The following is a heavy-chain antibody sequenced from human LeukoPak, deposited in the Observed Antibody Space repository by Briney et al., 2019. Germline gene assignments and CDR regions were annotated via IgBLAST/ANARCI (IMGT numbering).Heavy chain of an antibody. CDR2: ISGSGDNT. Sequence: GGSLRLSCAASGFTFSSYAMSWVRQAPGKGLEWVSAISGSGDNTYYADSVKGRFTVSRDNSKNTLYLQMNSLRAEDTAVYYCAKDGSSEYYYDSSGYTAFDIWGQGTMVTVSS. CDR1: GFTFSSYA. V-gene: IGHV3-23*01. D-gene: IGHD3-22*01. J-gene: IGHJ3*02. CDR3: AKDGSSEYYYDSSGYTAFDI.